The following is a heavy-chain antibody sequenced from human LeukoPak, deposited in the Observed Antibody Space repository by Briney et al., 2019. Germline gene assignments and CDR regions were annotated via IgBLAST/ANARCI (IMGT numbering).Heavy chain of an antibody. J-gene: IGHJ3*02. CDR2: INPSGGST. D-gene: IGHD3-22*01. CDR3: ARAGIWDYSDTSGYHNAAFDI. CDR1: GYTFTSYY. Sequence: ASVKVSCKASGYTFTSYYMHWVRQAPGQGLDWMGIINPSGGSTSYAQKFQGRVTMTRDMSTSTVYMELSRLRSDDTAVYYCARAGIWDYSDTSGYHNAAFDIWGQGTMVTVSS. V-gene: IGHV1-46*01.